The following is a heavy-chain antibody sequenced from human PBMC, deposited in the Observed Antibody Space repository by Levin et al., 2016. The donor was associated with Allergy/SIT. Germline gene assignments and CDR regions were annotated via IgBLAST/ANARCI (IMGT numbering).Heavy chain of an antibody. Sequence: WVRQAPGQGLEWMGWISAYNGNTNYAQKFQGRVTMTRNTSISTAYMELSSLRSEDTAVYYCARGLRDYYGNLLSPPNYYYYGMDVWGQGTTVTVSS. CDR2: ISAYNGNT. J-gene: IGHJ6*02. V-gene: IGHV1-8*01. CDR3: ARGLRDYYGNLLSPPNYYYYGMDV. D-gene: IGHD3-10*01.